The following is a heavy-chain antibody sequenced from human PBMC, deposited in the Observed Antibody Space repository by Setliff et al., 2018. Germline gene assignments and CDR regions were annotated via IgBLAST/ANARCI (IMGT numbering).Heavy chain of an antibody. V-gene: IGHV1-18*01. D-gene: IGHD2-2*01. CDR2: ISA. J-gene: IGHJ4*02. CDR1: GYTFTNYG. CDR3: ARGPLDFVAVPAAAKFDS. Sequence: GASVKVSCKASGYTFTNYGINWVRQAPGQGLEWMGWISAYAQKFQGRVTMTADTPTSTAYMELRSLTSDDTAVYYCARGPLDFVAVPAAAKFDSWGQGTLVTVSS.